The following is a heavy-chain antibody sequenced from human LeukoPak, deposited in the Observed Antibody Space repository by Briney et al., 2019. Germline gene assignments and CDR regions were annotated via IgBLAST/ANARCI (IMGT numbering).Heavy chain of an antibody. CDR1: GISFNSFG. D-gene: IGHD1-7*01. Sequence: PGGSLRLSCAWSGISFNSFGIHWVRQAPGKGLEWVASIRHDGTYKYNEDSVKGRYSISRDTSKNTLYLQMNRLSVEDTAVYYCARDKELGPEYFQEWGQGTLVSVSS. CDR2: IRHDGTYK. CDR3: ARDKELGPEYFQE. V-gene: IGHV3-30*02. J-gene: IGHJ1*01.